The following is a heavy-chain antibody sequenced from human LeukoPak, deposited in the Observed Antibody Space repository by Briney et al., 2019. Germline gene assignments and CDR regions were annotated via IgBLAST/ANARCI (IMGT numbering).Heavy chain of an antibody. Sequence: GFLRLSCAASGFTFSYYSMNLVRPASGKGVEWVPIISSSSSYIYYADSVKGRFTISRDNARNSLYLQMNSLRAEDTAVYYCARDGLAAATLHWCFDLWGRGTLVTVSS. CDR1: GFTFSYYS. CDR2: ISSSSSYI. CDR3: ARDGLAAATLHWCFDL. J-gene: IGHJ2*01. V-gene: IGHV3-21*01. D-gene: IGHD2-15*01.